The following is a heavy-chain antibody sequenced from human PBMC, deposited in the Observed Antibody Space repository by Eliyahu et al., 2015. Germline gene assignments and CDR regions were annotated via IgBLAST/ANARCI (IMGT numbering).Heavy chain of an antibody. CDR2: ISYDGSNK. CDR1: GFTFXXYG. D-gene: IGHD3-16*01. Sequence: QVQLVESGGGVVQPGRSLRLSCAASGFTFXXYGMHWVRQAPGKGLEWVAVISYDGSNKYYADSVKGRFTISRDNSKNTLYLQMNSLRAEDTAVYYCAKDSIPLGVTWIQHWGQGTLVTVSS. V-gene: IGHV3-30*18. J-gene: IGHJ1*01. CDR3: AKDSIPLGVTWIQH.